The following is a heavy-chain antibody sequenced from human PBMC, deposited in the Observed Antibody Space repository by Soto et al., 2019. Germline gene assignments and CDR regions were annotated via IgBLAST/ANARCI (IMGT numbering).Heavy chain of an antibody. CDR3: AGAVDGHFDY. J-gene: IGHJ4*01. CDR2: ITSDTKTI. D-gene: IGHD6-19*01. V-gene: IGHV3-48*02. CDR1: GFTFSVYS. Sequence: EVQLVESGGDLVPRGGSLRLSCVASGFTFSVYSMNWVRQAPGKGLEWFSYITSDTKTIKYADSVKGRFTISRDNAKKSVYLQTNSLRDDVTAVYYCAGAVDGHFDYWGPGTVVTVSS.